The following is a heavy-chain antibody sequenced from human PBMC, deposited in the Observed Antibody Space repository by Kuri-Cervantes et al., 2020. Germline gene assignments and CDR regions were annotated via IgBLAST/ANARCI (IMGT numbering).Heavy chain of an antibody. CDR3: ARAPHYYDSSGYYSPGFDY. V-gene: IGHV4-4*02. CDR2: IYHSGST. D-gene: IGHD3-22*01. CDR1: GGSISSSNW. J-gene: IGHJ4*02. Sequence: SETLSLTCAVSGGSISSSNWWSWVRQPPGKGLEWIGEIYHSGSTNYNPSLKSRVTISVDKSKNQFSLKLSSVTAADTAVYYCARAPHYYDSSGYYSPGFDYWGQGTLVTVSS.